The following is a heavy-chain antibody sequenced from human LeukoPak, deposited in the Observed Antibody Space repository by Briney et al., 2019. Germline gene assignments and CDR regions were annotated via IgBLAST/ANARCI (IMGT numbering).Heavy chain of an antibody. CDR3: ARDGIAAAI. Sequence: ASVKVSCKASGGTFSSYAISWVRQAPGQGLEWMGWINPNSGGTNYAQKFQGRVTMTRDTSISTAYMELSRLRSDDTAVYYCARDGIAAAIWGQGTLVTVSS. V-gene: IGHV1-2*02. CDR1: GGTFSSYA. J-gene: IGHJ4*02. CDR2: INPNSGGT. D-gene: IGHD6-13*01.